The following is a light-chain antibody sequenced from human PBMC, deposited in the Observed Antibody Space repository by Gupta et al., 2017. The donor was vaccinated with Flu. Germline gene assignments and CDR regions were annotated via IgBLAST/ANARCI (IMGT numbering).Light chain of an antibody. V-gene: IGLV3-25*02. CDR1: ALPKQY. Sequence: SYELTQPPSVSVSPGQAARITCSGDALPKQYAYWYQQNPGQAPVLLLYKDSVSPSEVPGRSSVSSTVTTVTLTICVVQAEDEAEYYCQAADSSGTWVFGGGTKLTVL. J-gene: IGLJ3*02. CDR2: KDS. CDR3: QAADSSGTWV.